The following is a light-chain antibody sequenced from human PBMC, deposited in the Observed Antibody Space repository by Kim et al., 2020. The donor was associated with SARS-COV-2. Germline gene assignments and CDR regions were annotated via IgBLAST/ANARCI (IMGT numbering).Light chain of an antibody. Sequence: GQSITISCTGTSSDVGSYNLVSWYQQHPGKAPKLMIYEVSKRPSGVSNRFSGSKSGNTASLTISGLQAEDEADYYCCSYVGSSTWVFGGGTQLTVL. CDR1: SSDVGSYNL. CDR3: CSYVGSSTWV. V-gene: IGLV2-23*02. J-gene: IGLJ3*02. CDR2: EVS.